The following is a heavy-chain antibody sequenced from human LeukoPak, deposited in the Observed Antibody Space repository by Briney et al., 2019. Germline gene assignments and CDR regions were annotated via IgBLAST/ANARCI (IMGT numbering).Heavy chain of an antibody. J-gene: IGHJ4*02. CDR3: AKGDFGVVPILMI. CDR1: GFTFSSYA. Sequence: GGSLRLSCAASGFTFSSYAMSWVRQAPGKGLEWVAVISYDGSNKYYADSVKGRFTISRDNSKNTLYLQMNSLRAEDTAVYYCAKGDFGVVPILMIWGQGTLVTVSS. D-gene: IGHD3-3*01. V-gene: IGHV3-30*18. CDR2: ISYDGSNK.